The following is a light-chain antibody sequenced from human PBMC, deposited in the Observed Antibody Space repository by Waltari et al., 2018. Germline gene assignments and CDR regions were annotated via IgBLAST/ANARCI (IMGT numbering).Light chain of an antibody. J-gene: IGKJ1*01. CDR1: QSVGNNY. CDR3: QDFGSSPPT. Sequence: EIVLTQSPGTLSLSPGERATLSCRASQSVGNNYLAWYQQKPGQAPRLLIYGASSRAAGIPDRFSGSGSGTDFTLTISRLEPEDFAVFVGQDFGSSPPTFGQGTTVEVK. CDR2: GAS. V-gene: IGKV3-20*01.